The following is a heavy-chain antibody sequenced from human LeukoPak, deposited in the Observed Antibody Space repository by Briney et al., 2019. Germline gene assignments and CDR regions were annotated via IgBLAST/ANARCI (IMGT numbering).Heavy chain of an antibody. J-gene: IGHJ5*02. CDR1: GFTFSSYG. CDR3: SSTSPYRAP. CDR2: ISCDGSNK. Sequence: PGGSLRLSCAASGFTFSSYGMHWVRQAPGKGLEWVSVISCDGSNKYYADSVKGRFTISRDNSKNTLYLQMNSLRAEDTAVYYCSSTSPYRAPWGQGNLVTVSS. D-gene: IGHD2-2*01. V-gene: IGHV3-30*03.